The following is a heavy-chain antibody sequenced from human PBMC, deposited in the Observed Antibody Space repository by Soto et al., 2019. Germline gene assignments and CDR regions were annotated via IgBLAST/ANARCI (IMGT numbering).Heavy chain of an antibody. CDR2: ITGSGGGT. CDR3: AKRPLTAAGFDY. V-gene: IGHV3-23*01. J-gene: IGHJ4*02. Sequence: EVQLLESGGGLVQPGGSLRLSCAATGFTFSNYAMTWLRQAPGKGLEWVSVITGSGGGTSFVDSVNGRFTISRVNSKNTAYLQMNSLTAQHTAVYYCAKRPLTAAGFDYWGQGSLVSFS. D-gene: IGHD6-13*01. CDR1: GFTFSNYA.